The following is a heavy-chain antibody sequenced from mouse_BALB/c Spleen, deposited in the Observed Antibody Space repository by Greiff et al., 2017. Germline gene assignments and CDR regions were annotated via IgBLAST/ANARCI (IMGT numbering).Heavy chain of an antibody. V-gene: IGHV1S29*02. CDR2: NYPYSGGT. CDR1: GYTFTDYN. J-gene: IGHJ3*01. CDR3: VTTPMAY. D-gene: IGHD1-1*01. Sequence: EVQLQQSGPELVKPGASVKISCKASGYTFTDYNMYWVKQSHGKSLEWIGYNYPYSGGTGYNQKFKSKATLTVDNSSSRAYMELRSLTSEDSAVYCCVTTPMAYWGQGTLVTVSA.